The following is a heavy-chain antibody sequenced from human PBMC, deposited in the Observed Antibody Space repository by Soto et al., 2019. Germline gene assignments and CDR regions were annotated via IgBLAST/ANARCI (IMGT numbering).Heavy chain of an antibody. V-gene: IGHV1-69*13. CDR2: IIPIFGTA. CDR1: GGTFSSYA. D-gene: IGHD3-22*01. J-gene: IGHJ4*02. CDR3: TTLTMILVHLDY. Sequence: SVKVSCKASGGTFSSYAISWVRQAPGQGLEWMGGIIPIFGTANYAQKFQGRVTITADESTSTAYMELSSLKTEDTAVYYCTTLTMILVHLDYWGPGTLVTVSS.